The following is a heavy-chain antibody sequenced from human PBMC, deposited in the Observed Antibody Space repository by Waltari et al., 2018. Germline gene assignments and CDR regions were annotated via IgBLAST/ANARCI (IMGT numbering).Heavy chain of an antibody. Sequence: EVQLLESGGGLVQPGGSLRLSCAASGFTFSSYAMSWVRQAPGKGLEWVSVIYSGGSTYYADSVKGRFTISRDNSKNTLYLQMNSLRAEDTAVYYCARDAAAGYYFDYWGQGTLVTVSS. CDR1: GFTFSSYA. D-gene: IGHD6-13*01. V-gene: IGHV3-23*03. CDR2: IYSGGST. J-gene: IGHJ4*02. CDR3: ARDAAAGYYFDY.